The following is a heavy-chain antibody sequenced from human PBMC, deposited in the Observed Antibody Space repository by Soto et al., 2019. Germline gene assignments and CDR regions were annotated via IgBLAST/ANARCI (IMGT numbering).Heavy chain of an antibody. CDR1: GDSINGSAYY. V-gene: IGHV4-39*01. Sequence: QLQLQESGPGLVKPSETLSLTCTVSGDSINGSAYYWGWIRQPPGKGLEWIANIYYSGTTYSNPSLKSRITMSVDTTKNQFSLTLRSVTAADTAVYYCVSLARTGFYYWGQALLFTVSS. CDR2: IYYSGTT. J-gene: IGHJ4*02. CDR3: VSLARTGFYY. D-gene: IGHD3-9*01.